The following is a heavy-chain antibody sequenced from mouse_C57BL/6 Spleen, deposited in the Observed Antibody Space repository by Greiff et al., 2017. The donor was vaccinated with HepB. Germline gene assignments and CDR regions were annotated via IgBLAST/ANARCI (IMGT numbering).Heavy chain of an antibody. D-gene: IGHD2-2*01. CDR1: GYSFTGYY. V-gene: IGHV1-42*01. CDR2: INPSTGGT. Sequence: EVQLQQSGPELVKPGASVKISCKASGYSFTGYYMNWVKQSPEKSLEWIGEINPSTGGTTYNQKFKAKATLTVDKSSSTAYMQLKSLTSEDSAVYYCARSHYGYDGDYWGQGTTLTVSS. J-gene: IGHJ2*01. CDR3: ARSHYGYDGDY.